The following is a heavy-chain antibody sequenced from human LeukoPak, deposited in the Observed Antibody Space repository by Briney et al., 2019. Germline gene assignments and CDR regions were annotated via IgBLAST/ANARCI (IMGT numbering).Heavy chain of an antibody. CDR3: AREAGSYGLYYFDY. V-gene: IGHV1-69*10. J-gene: IGHJ4*02. CDR1: GGTFSSYA. Sequence: SVKVSCKASGGTFSSYAISWVRQAPGQGLEWMGGIIPILGIANYAQKFQGRVTITADKSTSTAYMELSSLRSEDTAVYYCAREAGSYGLYYFDYWGQGTLVTVSS. D-gene: IGHD5-18*01. CDR2: IIPILGIA.